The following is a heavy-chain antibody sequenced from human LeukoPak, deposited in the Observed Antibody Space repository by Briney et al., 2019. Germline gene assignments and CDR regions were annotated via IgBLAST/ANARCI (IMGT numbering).Heavy chain of an antibody. CDR1: GGSISSYY. D-gene: IGHD3-10*01. Sequence: SETLSLTCTVSGGSISSYYWSWIRQPAGKGLEWIGRIYTSGSTNYNPSLKSRVTMSVDTSKNQFSLKLSSVTAADTAVYYCARESPLLWFGELRALDYWGQGTLVTVSS. V-gene: IGHV4-4*07. CDR3: ARESPLLWFGELRALDY. CDR2: IYTSGST. J-gene: IGHJ4*02.